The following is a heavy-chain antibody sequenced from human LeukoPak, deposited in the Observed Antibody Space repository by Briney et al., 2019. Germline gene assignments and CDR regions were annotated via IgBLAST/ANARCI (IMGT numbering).Heavy chain of an antibody. J-gene: IGHJ4*02. CDR3: ARAPHVHDYAEFDY. CDR1: GFTFDDYG. V-gene: IGHV3-20*04. CDR2: INWNGGST. D-gene: IGHD4-17*01. Sequence: GGSLRLSXAASGFTFDDYGMSWVRQAPGKGLEWVSGINWNGGSTCYADSVKGRFTISRDNAKNSLYLQMNSLRAEDTALYYCARAPHVHDYAEFDYWGQGTLVTVSS.